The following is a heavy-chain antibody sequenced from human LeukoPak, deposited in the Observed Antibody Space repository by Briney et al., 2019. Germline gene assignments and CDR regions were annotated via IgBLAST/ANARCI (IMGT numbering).Heavy chain of an antibody. CDR1: GFTFSNYW. CDR3: ARPPSSWQQNWFDP. V-gene: IGHV3-74*01. Sequence: GGSLRPSCAASGFTFSNYWMHWVRQAPGKGLVWVSRINSDGSSRNYADSVKGRFTISRDNAKNSLYLQMNSLRAEDTAVYYCARPPSSWQQNWFDPWGQGTLVTVSS. CDR2: INSDGSSR. J-gene: IGHJ5*02. D-gene: IGHD6-13*01.